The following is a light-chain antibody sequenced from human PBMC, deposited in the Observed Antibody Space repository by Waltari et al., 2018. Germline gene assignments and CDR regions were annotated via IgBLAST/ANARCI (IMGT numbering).Light chain of an antibody. CDR1: QTINRNP. J-gene: IGKJ1*01. CDR3: QQYSASTGT. V-gene: IGKV3-20*01. CDR2: GAS. Sequence: EIVLTKSPGTMSLSPGDRAILSCRSSQTINRNPLAWYQQNTGQAPRLLIHGASVRAVGIPGRFFGSGSGTDFTRTSSRLEPEDSGLDYCQQYSASTGTFGQGTKVEIK.